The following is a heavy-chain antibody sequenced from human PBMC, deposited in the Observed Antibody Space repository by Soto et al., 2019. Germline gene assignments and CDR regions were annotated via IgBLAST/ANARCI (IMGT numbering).Heavy chain of an antibody. CDR2: FFIGGNT. CDR3: ARDDYTDILAAFDI. V-gene: IGHV4-39*07. Sequence: SETLSLTCTVSGGSISSTTYYWGWMRQPPGKGLEWIASFFIGGNTYYNPSLKSRVTISVDTSKNQFSLKLSSVTAADTAVYYCARDDYTDILAAFDIWGQGKVVTVSS. CDR1: GGSISSTTYY. J-gene: IGHJ3*02. D-gene: IGHD5-12*01.